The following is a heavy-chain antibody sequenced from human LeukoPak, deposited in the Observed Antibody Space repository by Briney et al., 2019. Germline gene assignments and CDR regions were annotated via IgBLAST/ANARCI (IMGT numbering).Heavy chain of an antibody. CDR1: GGSFSGYY. CDR3: ARDDSSGYRVSYFDY. V-gene: IGHV4-34*01. CDR2: INHSGST. D-gene: IGHD3-22*01. J-gene: IGHJ4*02. Sequence: PSETLSLTCAVYGGSFSGYYWSWIRQPPGKGLEWIGEINHSGSTNYNPSLKSRVTISVDTSKNQFSLKLSSVTAADTAVYYCARDDSSGYRVSYFDYWGQGTLVTVSS.